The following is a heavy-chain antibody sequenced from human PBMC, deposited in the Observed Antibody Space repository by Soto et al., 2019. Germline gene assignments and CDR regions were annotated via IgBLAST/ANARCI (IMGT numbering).Heavy chain of an antibody. CDR1: GFTFSYYA. J-gene: IGHJ4*02. CDR3: VRDRDHNSGYYELFDY. CDR2: ISYDGSDN. D-gene: IGHD3-22*01. V-gene: IGHV3-30*14. Sequence: QVQLVESGGGVVQTGRSLRLSCAASGFTFSYYAMHWVRQAPGKGLEWVALISYDGSDNLYADSVKGRFTISRDNSKNTLFLQINSLRAEDTAVYFCVRDRDHNSGYYELFDYWGQGTLVTVSS.